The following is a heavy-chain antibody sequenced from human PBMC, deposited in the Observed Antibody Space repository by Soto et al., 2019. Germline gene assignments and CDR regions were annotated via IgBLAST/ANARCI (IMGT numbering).Heavy chain of an antibody. CDR3: AKDRGTIFGVVVYYFDY. J-gene: IGHJ4*02. Sequence: PGGSLRLSCAASGFTFSSYAMSWVRQAPGKGLEWVSAISGSGGSTYYADSVKGRFTISRDNSKNTLYLQMNSLRAEDTAVYYCAKDRGTIFGVVVYYFDYWGQGTLVTVSS. CDR2: ISGSGGST. V-gene: IGHV3-23*01. D-gene: IGHD3-3*01. CDR1: GFTFSSYA.